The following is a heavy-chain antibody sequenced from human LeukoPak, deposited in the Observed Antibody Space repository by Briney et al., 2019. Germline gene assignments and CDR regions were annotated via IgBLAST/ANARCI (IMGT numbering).Heavy chain of an antibody. CDR2: IYSSGST. CDR1: GGSISSYY. Sequence: PSETLSLTCTVSGGSISSYYWSWIRQPPGKGLERIGYIYSSGSTNYNPSLKSRVTISVDTSKNQFSLKLTSVTAADTAVYYCARAYYYGSGSYGLDYWGQGTLVTVSS. D-gene: IGHD3-10*01. V-gene: IGHV4-59*01. J-gene: IGHJ4*02. CDR3: ARAYYYGSGSYGLDY.